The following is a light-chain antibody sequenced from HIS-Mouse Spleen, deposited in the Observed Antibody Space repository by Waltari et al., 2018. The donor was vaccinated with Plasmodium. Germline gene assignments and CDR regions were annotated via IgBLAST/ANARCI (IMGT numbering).Light chain of an antibody. CDR2: EDS. CDR1: ALPTKY. J-gene: IGLJ3*02. CDR3: YSTDSSGNHRV. Sequence: SYELTQPPSVSVSPGQTARITCSGDALPTKYAYWYQQKSGQAPVLVIYEDSKRPSGIPERCSGSSSGTMVTLTISGAQVEDEADYYCYSTDSSGNHRVFGGGTKLTVL. V-gene: IGLV3-10*01.